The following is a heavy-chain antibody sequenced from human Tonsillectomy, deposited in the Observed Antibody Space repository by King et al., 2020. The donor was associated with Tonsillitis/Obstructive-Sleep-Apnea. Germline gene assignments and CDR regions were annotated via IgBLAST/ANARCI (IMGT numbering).Heavy chain of an antibody. CDR2: IIPILGIA. V-gene: IGHV1-69*09. CDR1: GGTFSSYA. D-gene: IGHD3-3*01. CDR3: ARYPQDFWIGYYIRNWFDP. Sequence: VQLVESGAEVKKPGSSVKVSCKASGGTFSSYAISWVRQAPGQGLEWMGRIIPILGIANYAQKFQGRVTITADKSTSTAYMELSSLRSEDTAVYYCARYPQDFWIGYYIRNWFDPWGQGTLVTVSS. J-gene: IGHJ5*02.